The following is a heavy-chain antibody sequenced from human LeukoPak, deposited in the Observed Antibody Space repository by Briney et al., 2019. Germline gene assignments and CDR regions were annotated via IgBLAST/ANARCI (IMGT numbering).Heavy chain of an antibody. Sequence: GGSLRLSCAASGFTFSSYAMSWVRQAPGKGLEWVSAISGSGGSTYYADSVKGRFTISRDNSKNTLYLQMNSLRAGDTAVYYCAKSGGSWTNYFDYWGQGTLVTVSS. J-gene: IGHJ4*02. CDR2: ISGSGGST. CDR3: AKSGGSWTNYFDY. V-gene: IGHV3-23*01. CDR1: GFTFSSYA. D-gene: IGHD3-16*01.